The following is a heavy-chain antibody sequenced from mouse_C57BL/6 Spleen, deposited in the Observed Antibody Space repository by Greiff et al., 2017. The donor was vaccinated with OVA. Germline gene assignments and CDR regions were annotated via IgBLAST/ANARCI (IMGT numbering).Heavy chain of an antibody. CDR1: GFTFSDYY. J-gene: IGHJ1*03. V-gene: IGHV5-12*01. D-gene: IGHD1-1*01. CDR3: ARRKYSGSSLNCDV. CDR2: ISNGGGST. Sequence: EVMLVESGGGLVQPGGSLKLSCAASGFTFSDYYMYWVRQTPEKRLEWVAYISNGGGSTDYPDTVKGRFTISRDNAKNTLYLQMSRLKSENTAMYYCARRKYSGSSLNCDVWGTGTTVTVSS.